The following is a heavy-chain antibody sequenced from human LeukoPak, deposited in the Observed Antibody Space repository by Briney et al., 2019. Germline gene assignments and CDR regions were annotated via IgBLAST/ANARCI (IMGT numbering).Heavy chain of an antibody. J-gene: IGHJ4*02. CDR2: INHSGST. V-gene: IGHV4-34*01. CDR3: ASAATSGTYNFDS. CDR1: GGSFSDYY. Sequence: PSETLPLTCAVYGGSFSDYYWSWIRQPPGKGLEWIGEINHSGSTNYKPSLKSRVTISVDTSKNQFSLRLTSVTAADTAVYYCASAATSGTYNFDSWGQGTLVTVSS. D-gene: IGHD1-26*01.